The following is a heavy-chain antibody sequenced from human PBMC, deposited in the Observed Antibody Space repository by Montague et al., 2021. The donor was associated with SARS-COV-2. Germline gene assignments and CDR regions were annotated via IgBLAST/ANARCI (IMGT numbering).Heavy chain of an antibody. CDR1: GFTLSSYW. CDR3: ARAYYTGLYPFDY. J-gene: IGHJ4*02. D-gene: IGHD2-8*02. Sequence: SLRLSCAASGFTLSSYWMYLLRQAPGKGLVWISRIHYDGSSTNYADSVKGRFTISRDTAKNTLYLQMNSLRAEDTAVYYCARAYYTGLYPFDYWGQGTLVTVSS. V-gene: IGHV3-74*01. CDR2: IHYDGSST.